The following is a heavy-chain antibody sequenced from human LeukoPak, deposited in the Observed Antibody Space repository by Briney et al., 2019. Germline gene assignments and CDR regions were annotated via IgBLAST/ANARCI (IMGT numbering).Heavy chain of an antibody. CDR3: ARVRPWNDVLDAFDI. D-gene: IGHD1-1*01. CDR1: GFTFSDYY. CDR2: ISSSGSTI. J-gene: IGHJ3*02. Sequence: GGSLRLSCAASGFTFSDYYMSWIRQAPGKGLEWVSYISSSGSTIYYADSVKGRFTISRDNAKNSLYLQMNSLRAEDTAVYYCARVRPWNDVLDAFDIWGQGAMVTVS. V-gene: IGHV3-11*04.